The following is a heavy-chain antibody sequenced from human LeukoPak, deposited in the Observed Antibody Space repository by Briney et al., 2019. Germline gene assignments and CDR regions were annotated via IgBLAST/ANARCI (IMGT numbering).Heavy chain of an antibody. Sequence: GGSLRLSCAASGFTFSSYSMNWVRQAPGKGLEWVSYISSSSSTIYYADSVKGRFTISRDNAKNSLYLQMNSLRAEDTAVYYCARDGYYGAQLGAFDIWGQGTMVTVSS. CDR1: GFTFSSYS. D-gene: IGHD4-17*01. CDR3: ARDGYYGAQLGAFDI. J-gene: IGHJ3*02. V-gene: IGHV3-48*04. CDR2: ISSSSSTI.